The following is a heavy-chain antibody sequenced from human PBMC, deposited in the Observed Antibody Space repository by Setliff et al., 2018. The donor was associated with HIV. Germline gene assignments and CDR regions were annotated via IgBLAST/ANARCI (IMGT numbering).Heavy chain of an antibody. CDR2: ISYSGST. CDR3: ARVAMLRGLRHSFDS. Sequence: SETLSLTCNVSGSSFSSGIYYWTWIRQQPGKGLEWIGYISYSGSTYYNPSLKSRLTMSIDTSKSHFSLNLNSVTAADTAVYYCARVAMLRGLRHSFDSWGQGTLVTVSS. CDR1: GSSFSSGIYY. J-gene: IGHJ4*02. D-gene: IGHD3-10*01. V-gene: IGHV4-31*03.